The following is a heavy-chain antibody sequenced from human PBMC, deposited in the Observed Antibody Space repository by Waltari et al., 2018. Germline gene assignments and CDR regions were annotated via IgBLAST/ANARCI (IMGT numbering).Heavy chain of an antibody. Sequence: QVQLVESGGGLVNPGGSLRLSCAASGFTFSDYYMSWIRQAPGKGLEGVSYSSSVCSTIYSADSVKGRFTISRDNAKNSLYLQMNSLRAEDTAVYYCARRPLGEVMPAGIRFWYSDLWGRGTLVTVSS. CDR2: SSSVCSTI. CDR1: GFTFSDYY. V-gene: IGHV3-11*01. CDR3: ARRPLGEVMPAGIRFWYSDL. J-gene: IGHJ2*01. D-gene: IGHD2-2*01.